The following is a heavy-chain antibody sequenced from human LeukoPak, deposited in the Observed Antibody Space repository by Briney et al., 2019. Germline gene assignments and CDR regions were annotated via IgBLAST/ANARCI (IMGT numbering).Heavy chain of an antibody. CDR1: GYSISSGYY. J-gene: IGHJ4*02. D-gene: IGHD6-19*01. CDR3: ARQGPRIAVAVEIPFDY. CDR2: IYHSGST. Sequence: SETLSLTCAVSGYSISSGYYWGWIRQPPGKGLEWIGSIYHSGSTYYNPSLKSRATISVDTSKNQFSLKLSSVTAADTAVYYCARQGPRIAVAVEIPFDYWGQGTLVTVSS. V-gene: IGHV4-38-2*01.